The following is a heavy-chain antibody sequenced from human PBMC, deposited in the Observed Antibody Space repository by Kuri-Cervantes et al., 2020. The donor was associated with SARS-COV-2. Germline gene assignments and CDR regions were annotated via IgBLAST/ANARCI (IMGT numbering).Heavy chain of an antibody. V-gene: IGHV4-59*01. CDR3: ARGASYGDFDY. CDR1: GGSISSYY. J-gene: IGHJ4*02. CDR2: IYYSGST. D-gene: IGHD4-17*01. Sequence: ESLKSSCTVSGGSISSYYWSWIRQPPGKGLEWIGYIYYSGSTNYNPSLKSRVTISVDTSKNQFSLKLSSVTAADTAVYYCARGASYGDFDYWGQGTLVTVSS.